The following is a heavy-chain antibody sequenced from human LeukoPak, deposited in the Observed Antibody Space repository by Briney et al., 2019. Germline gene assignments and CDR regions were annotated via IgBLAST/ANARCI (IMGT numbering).Heavy chain of an antibody. D-gene: IGHD2-21*02. Sequence: PGGSLRLSCAASGFTFSSYAMNWVRQAPGKGLEWVGRSRNKANSYTTEYAASVEGRFTISRDDSKNSMFLHMNNLKTEDTAMYYCATSVVPATPFDYWGQGTLVTVSS. CDR2: SRNKANSYTT. J-gene: IGHJ4*02. CDR3: ATSVVPATPFDY. CDR1: GFTFSSYA. V-gene: IGHV3-72*01.